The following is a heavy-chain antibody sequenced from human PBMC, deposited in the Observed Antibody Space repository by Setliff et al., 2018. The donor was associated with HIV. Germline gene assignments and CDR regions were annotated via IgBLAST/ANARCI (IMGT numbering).Heavy chain of an antibody. CDR1: GFTFSSYS. D-gene: IGHD6-13*01. V-gene: IGHV3-48*01. Sequence: AGGSLRLSCAASGFTFSSYSMNWVRQAPGKGLEWVSYISSSSSTIYYADSVKGGFTISRDNAKNSLYLQMNSLRAEDTAVYYCARSRAAGFDYWGQGTLVTVPQ. J-gene: IGHJ4*02. CDR3: ARSRAAGFDY. CDR2: ISSSSSTI.